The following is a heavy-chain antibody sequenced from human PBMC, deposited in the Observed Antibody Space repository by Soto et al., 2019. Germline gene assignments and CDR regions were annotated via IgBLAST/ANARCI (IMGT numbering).Heavy chain of an antibody. CDR2: IVPIRRTA. CDR3: VRDSGAKLSSS. J-gene: IGHJ4*02. D-gene: IGHD6-13*01. Sequence: ASVKVSCKASGGTFSSYRINWVRQAPGQGLEWVGGIVPIRRTADYAQTFQGRVSITADESARTSYMELRSLRSQDTAVYYCVRDSGAKLSSSWGQGTRVTVSS. V-gene: IGHV1-69*13. CDR1: GGTFSSYR.